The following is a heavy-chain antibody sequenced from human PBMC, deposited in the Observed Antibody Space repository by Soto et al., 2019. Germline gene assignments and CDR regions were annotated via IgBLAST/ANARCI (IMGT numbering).Heavy chain of an antibody. Sequence: PGGSLRLSCAASGFTFSIYGMQWVRHAPGKGLEWVAVISYDGSNKYYADSVKGRFTISRDNSKNTLYLQMNSLRAEDTAVYYCAKDVVVGATTGLGDYYYYYGMDVWGQGTTVTVSS. CDR2: ISYDGSNK. D-gene: IGHD1-26*01. CDR3: AKDVVVGATTGLGDYYYYYGMDV. J-gene: IGHJ6*02. CDR1: GFTFSIYG. V-gene: IGHV3-30*18.